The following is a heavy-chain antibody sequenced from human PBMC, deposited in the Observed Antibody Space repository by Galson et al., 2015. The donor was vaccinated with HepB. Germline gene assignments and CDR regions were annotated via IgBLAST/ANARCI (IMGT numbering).Heavy chain of an antibody. Sequence: SLRLSCAASGFTFSFYAMHWVRQAPGKGLEWVAVISYDGSNKYYPDSVKGRFSISRDTSKSTLYLQMNSLRTEDTAVYYCARGSVITMISMPDYWGQGTLVTVSS. J-gene: IGHJ4*02. CDR3: ARGSVITMISMPDY. CDR1: GFTFSFYA. D-gene: IGHD3-22*01. CDR2: ISYDGSNK. V-gene: IGHV3-30*04.